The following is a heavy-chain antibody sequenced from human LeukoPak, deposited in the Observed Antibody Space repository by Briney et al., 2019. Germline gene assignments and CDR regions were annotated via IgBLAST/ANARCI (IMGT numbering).Heavy chain of an antibody. CDR1: GFTFSNYW. J-gene: IGHJ4*02. V-gene: IGHV3-74*01. D-gene: IGHD6-13*01. Sequence: PGGSLRLPCAASGFTFSNYWMHWVRQAPGKGLVWLSRINSDGSSTSYADSVKGRFTISRDNAKNTLYVQMNSLRDEDTAVYYCVRQYRVAAPADYWGQGTLVTVSS. CDR2: INSDGSST. CDR3: VRQYRVAAPADY.